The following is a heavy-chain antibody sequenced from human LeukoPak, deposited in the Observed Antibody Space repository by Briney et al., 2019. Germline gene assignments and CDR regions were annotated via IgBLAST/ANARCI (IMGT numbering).Heavy chain of an antibody. CDR1: GYTFTGYY. CDR3: ARGRNNWNLDY. V-gene: IGHV1-8*02. D-gene: IGHD1-1*01. J-gene: IGHJ4*02. Sequence: ASVKVSCKASGYTFTGYYMHWVRQATGQGLEWMGWMNPNSGNTGYAQKFQGRVTMTRNTSISTAYMELSSLRSEDTAVYYCARGRNNWNLDYWGQGTLVTVSS. CDR2: MNPNSGNT.